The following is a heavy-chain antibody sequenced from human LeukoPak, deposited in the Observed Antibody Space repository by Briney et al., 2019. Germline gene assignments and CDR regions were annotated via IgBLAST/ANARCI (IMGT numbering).Heavy chain of an antibody. Sequence: PSETLSLTCTVSGGSISSSSYYWGWLRQPPGKGLEWIGSIYYSGSTYYNPSLKSRVTISVDTSKNQFSLKLSSVTAADTAVYYCARHLGYCSSTSCYLWFDPWGQGTLVTVSS. CDR2: IYYSGST. D-gene: IGHD2-2*01. CDR1: GGSISSSSYY. CDR3: ARHLGYCSSTSCYLWFDP. J-gene: IGHJ5*02. V-gene: IGHV4-39*01.